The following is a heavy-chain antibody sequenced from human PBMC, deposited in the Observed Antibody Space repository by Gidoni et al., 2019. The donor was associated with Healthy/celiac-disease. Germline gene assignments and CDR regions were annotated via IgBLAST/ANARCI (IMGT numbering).Heavy chain of an antibody. CDR1: GFTFRSYG. D-gene: IGHD3-3*01. CDR3: AKGEPYYDFWSGWGGSDYYYGMDV. J-gene: IGHJ6*02. CDR2: ISYDGSNK. V-gene: IGHV3-30*18. Sequence: RLSCAASGFTFRSYGMHWVRQAPGKGLAWVAVISYDGSNKYSADSVKGRFPISRDNSKNTRYLQMNSRRAEDTAVYYCAKGEPYYDFWSGWGGSDYYYGMDVWGQGTTVTVSS.